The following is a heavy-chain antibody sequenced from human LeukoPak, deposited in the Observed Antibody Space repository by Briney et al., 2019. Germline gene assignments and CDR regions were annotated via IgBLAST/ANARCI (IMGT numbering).Heavy chain of an antibody. CDR3: ARGNLHYGDYVF. CDR2: IYYSGST. Sequence: SETLSLTCTVSGGSISGSSYYWGWIRQPPGKGLEWIGSIYYSGSTYYNPSLKSRVTISVDTSKNQFSLKLSSVTAADTAVYYCARGNLHYGDYVFWGQGTLVTVSS. D-gene: IGHD4-17*01. CDR1: GGSISGSSYY. V-gene: IGHV4-39*07. J-gene: IGHJ4*02.